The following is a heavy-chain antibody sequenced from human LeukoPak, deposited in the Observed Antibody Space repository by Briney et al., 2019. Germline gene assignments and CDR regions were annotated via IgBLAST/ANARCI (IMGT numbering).Heavy chain of an antibody. V-gene: IGHV1-2*02. J-gene: IGHJ6*03. CDR1: GYTFTGYY. CDR2: INPNSGGT. CDR3: ARVGYGDYVGYYYYMDV. Sequence: ASVKVSCKASGYTFTGYYMHWVRQAPGQGLEWMGWINPNSGGTNYAQKFQGRVTMTRDTSISTAYMELSRLRSDDTAVYYCARVGYGDYVGYYYYMDVWGKGTTVTVSS. D-gene: IGHD4-17*01.